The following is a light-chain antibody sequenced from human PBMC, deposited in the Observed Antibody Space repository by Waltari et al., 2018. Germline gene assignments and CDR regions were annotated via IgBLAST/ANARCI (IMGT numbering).Light chain of an antibody. CDR2: GAS. V-gene: IGKV3-20*01. CDR1: QRLGKNY. CDR3: QQYASSVLYT. J-gene: IGKJ2*01. Sequence: IVLTQSPGTLSLSPGDRASLSCKASQRLGKNYVAWYQHKPGQAPRLVIYGASSRAAGIPDRFSGSGSGTDFTLTISRLEPEDFAVYYCQQYASSVLYTFCQGTKLEIK.